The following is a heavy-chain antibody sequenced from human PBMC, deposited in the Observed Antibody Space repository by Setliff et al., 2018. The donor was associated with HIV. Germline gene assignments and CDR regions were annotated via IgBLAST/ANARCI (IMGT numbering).Heavy chain of an antibody. CDR2: IQHSGRI. J-gene: IGHJ6*03. D-gene: IGHD6-13*01. CDR1: GGSFSGYC. Sequence: PSETLSLTCAVYGGSFSGYCWSWIRQPPGKGLEWIGEIQHSGRINYNPSLRSRVTTSVDTSKNQFSLRLRSVTAADTAVYYCARVSCSSWYSIPRYYYYYSMDVWGNGTTVTVSS. V-gene: IGHV4-34*01. CDR3: ARVSCSSWYSIPRYYYYYSMDV.